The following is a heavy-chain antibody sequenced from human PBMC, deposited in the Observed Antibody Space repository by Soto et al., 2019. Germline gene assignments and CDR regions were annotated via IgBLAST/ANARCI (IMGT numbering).Heavy chain of an antibody. CDR3: AIENYYGSGSLDY. CDR1: GFTFSSYG. J-gene: IGHJ4*02. V-gene: IGHV3-30*03. Sequence: PGGSLSLACAASGFTFSSYGMHWVRQAPGKGLEWVAVISYDGSNKYYADSVKGRFTISRDNSKNTLYLQMNSLRAEDTAVYYCAIENYYGSGSLDYWGQGTLVTVSS. D-gene: IGHD3-10*01. CDR2: ISYDGSNK.